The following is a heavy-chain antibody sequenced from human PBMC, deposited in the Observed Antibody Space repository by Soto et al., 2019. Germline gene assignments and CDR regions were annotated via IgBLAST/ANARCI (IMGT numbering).Heavy chain of an antibody. CDR2: INHSGST. CDR1: GGSFSGYY. CDR3: ARGAPYYDFWSGFGLNWFDP. V-gene: IGHV4-34*01. Sequence: GPGPGVSSETLSLTCAVYGGSFSGYYWSWIRQPPGKGLEWIGEINHSGSTNYNPSLKSRVTISVDSSKYQFSLKLSSVTAADTAVYYCARGAPYYDFWSGFGLNWFDPWGQGTLVTVSS. D-gene: IGHD3-3*01. J-gene: IGHJ5*02.